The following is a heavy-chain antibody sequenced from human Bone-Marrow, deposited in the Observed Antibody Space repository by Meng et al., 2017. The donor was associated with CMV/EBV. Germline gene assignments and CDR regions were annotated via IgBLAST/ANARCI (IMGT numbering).Heavy chain of an antibody. Sequence: SETLSLTCTVSGGSISSSSYYWGWIRQPPGKGLEWIGSIYYSGSTYYNPSLKSRVTISVDTSKNQFSLKLSSVTAADTAVYYCARMSEEFLEGREYWYFDLWGRGTLVTVSS. J-gene: IGHJ2*01. V-gene: IGHV4-39*01. CDR2: IYYSGST. CDR1: GGSISSSSYY. CDR3: ARMSEEFLEGREYWYFDL. D-gene: IGHD5-24*01.